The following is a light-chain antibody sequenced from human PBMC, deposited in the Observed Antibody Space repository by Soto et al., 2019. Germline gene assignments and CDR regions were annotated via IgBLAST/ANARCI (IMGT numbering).Light chain of an antibody. CDR2: DAS. Sequence: EIQVTQSHNTLSASIGDKVTITCRATQSISSWLAWYQHKPGEAPKLLIYDASDLETGVPLRFSGRGSETEFTLTINGLQPDDFATYYCQQYNSFPRTFGQGAKVDIK. CDR3: QQYNSFPRT. V-gene: IGKV1-5*01. CDR1: QSISSW. J-gene: IGKJ1*01.